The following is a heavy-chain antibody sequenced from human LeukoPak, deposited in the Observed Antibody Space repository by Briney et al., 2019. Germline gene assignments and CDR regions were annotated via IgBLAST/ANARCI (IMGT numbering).Heavy chain of an antibody. D-gene: IGHD4-23*01. CDR2: INHSGST. Sequence: SQTLSLTCAVYGGSFSGYYWSWIRQPPGKGLEWIGEINHSGSTNYNPSLESRVTISVDTSKNQFSLKLSSVTAADTAVYYCAREDDYGGNSAGYWGQGTLVTVSS. J-gene: IGHJ4*02. CDR3: AREDDYGGNSAGY. CDR1: GGSFSGYY. V-gene: IGHV4-34*01.